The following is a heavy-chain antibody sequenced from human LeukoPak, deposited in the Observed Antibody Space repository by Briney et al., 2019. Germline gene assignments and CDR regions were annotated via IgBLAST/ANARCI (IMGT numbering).Heavy chain of an antibody. Sequence: GGSLRLSCAASGFTFSSYAMSWVRQAPGKGLEWVGFIRSKAYGGTTEYAASVKGRFTISRDDSKSIAYLQMNSLKTEDTAVYYCTRDYDSSGYYLLDYWGQETLVTVSS. D-gene: IGHD3-22*01. CDR3: TRDYDSSGYYLLDY. CDR1: GFTFSSYA. V-gene: IGHV3-49*04. CDR2: IRSKAYGGTT. J-gene: IGHJ4*02.